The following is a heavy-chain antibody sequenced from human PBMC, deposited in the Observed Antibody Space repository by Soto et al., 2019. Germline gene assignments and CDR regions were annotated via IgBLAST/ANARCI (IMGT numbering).Heavy chain of an antibody. CDR2: ITGSGGGA. CDR3: ASGLRGYYYYGMDV. J-gene: IGHJ6*01. Sequence: EVQLLESGGGLVQPGGSLRLSCGASGFTFSNYAMTWVRQAPGKGLEWVSAITGSGGGAYYADSVRGRFTISRDNSKNTLYLQMNSLRAEDTAVYYCASGLRGYYYYGMDVWGXXTTXTVXS. V-gene: IGHV3-23*01. CDR1: GFTFSNYA. D-gene: IGHD5-12*01.